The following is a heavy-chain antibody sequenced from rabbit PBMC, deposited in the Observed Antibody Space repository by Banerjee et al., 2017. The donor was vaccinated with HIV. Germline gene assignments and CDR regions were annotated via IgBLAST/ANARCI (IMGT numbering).Heavy chain of an antibody. D-gene: IGHD4-1*01. CDR2: INTSSGNT. J-gene: IGHJ4*01. Sequence: QEQLVESGGGLVKPEGSLTLSCKASGFDISAYHMSWVRQAPGKGLEWIACINTSSGNTVYASWAKGRFTISKPSSTTVTLQMTSLTAADTATYFCARDLAGVIGWNFNLWGPGTLVTVS. V-gene: IGHV1S45*01. CDR1: GFDISAYHM. CDR3: ARDLAGVIGWNFNL.